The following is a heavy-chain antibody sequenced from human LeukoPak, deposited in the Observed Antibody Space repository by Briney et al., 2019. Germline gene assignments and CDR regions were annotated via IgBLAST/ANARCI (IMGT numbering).Heavy chain of an antibody. Sequence: GGSLRLSCAASGFTVSSDYMSWVRQAPGKGLEWVSSISSSSSYIYYADSVKGRFTISRDNAKNSLYLQMNSLRAEDTAVYYCARSLEEGWYFDLWGRGTLVTVSS. CDR3: ARSLEEGWYFDL. V-gene: IGHV3-21*01. J-gene: IGHJ2*01. CDR1: GFTVSSDY. D-gene: IGHD1-1*01. CDR2: ISSSSSYI.